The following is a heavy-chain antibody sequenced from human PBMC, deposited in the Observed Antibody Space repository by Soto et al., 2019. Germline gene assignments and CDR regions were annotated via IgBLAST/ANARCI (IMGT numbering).Heavy chain of an antibody. CDR3: AKELVVVAATPGYYYGMDV. J-gene: IGHJ6*02. D-gene: IGHD2-15*01. Sequence: GGSLRLSCAASGFTFSSYGMHWVRQAPGKGLEWVAVISYDGSNKYYADSVKGRFTISRDNSKNTLYLQMNSLRAEDTAVYYCAKELVVVAATPGYYYGMDVWGQGTTVTVS. V-gene: IGHV3-30*18. CDR2: ISYDGSNK. CDR1: GFTFSSYG.